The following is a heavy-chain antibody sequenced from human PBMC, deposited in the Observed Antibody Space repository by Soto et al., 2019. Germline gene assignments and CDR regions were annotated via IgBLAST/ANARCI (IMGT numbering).Heavy chain of an antibody. CDR2: ISYDGSNK. Sequence: GGSLRLSCAASGSTFSSYGMHWVRQAPGKGLEWVAVISYDGSNKYYADSVKGRFTISRDNSKNTLYLQMNSLRAEDTAVYYCAKGSYDFLEWLLLDYWGQGTLVTVSS. D-gene: IGHD3-3*01. CDR3: AKGSYDFLEWLLLDY. V-gene: IGHV3-30*18. CDR1: GSTFSSYG. J-gene: IGHJ4*02.